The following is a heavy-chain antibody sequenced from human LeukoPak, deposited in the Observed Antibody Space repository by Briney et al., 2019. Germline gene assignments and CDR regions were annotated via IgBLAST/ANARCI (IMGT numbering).Heavy chain of an antibody. J-gene: IGHJ6*02. V-gene: IGHV1-69*01. Sequence: SVKVSCTASGGTFSSYAISWVRQAPGQGLEWMGGIIPIFGTANYAQKFQGRVTITADESTSTAYMELSSLRSEDTAVYYCASHTMVRGRSYYYYGMDVWGQGTTVTVSS. D-gene: IGHD3-10*01. CDR3: ASHTMVRGRSYYYYGMDV. CDR1: GGTFSSYA. CDR2: IIPIFGTA.